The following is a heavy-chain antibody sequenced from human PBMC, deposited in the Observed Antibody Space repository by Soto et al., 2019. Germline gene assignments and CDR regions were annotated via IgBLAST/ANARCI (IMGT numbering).Heavy chain of an antibody. CDR3: ASSGLLAGAFDI. Sequence: QLQLQESGPGLVKPSETLSLTCTVSGGSISSSSYYWGWIRQPPGKGLEWIGSIYYSGSTYYNPSLKSRVTIYVDTSKNQFSLKLSSVTAADTAVYYCASSGLLAGAFDIWGQGTMVTVSS. CDR2: IYYSGST. D-gene: IGHD2-8*02. V-gene: IGHV4-39*01. CDR1: GGSISSSSYY. J-gene: IGHJ3*02.